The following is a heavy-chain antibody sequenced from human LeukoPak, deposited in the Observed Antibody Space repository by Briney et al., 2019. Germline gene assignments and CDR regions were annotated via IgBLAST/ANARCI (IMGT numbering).Heavy chain of an antibody. CDR1: GFSFSIYS. CDR3: ASGSFSYYFDY. CDR2: ISSTSSYI. V-gene: IGHV3-21*01. D-gene: IGHD3-10*01. J-gene: IGHJ4*02. Sequence: GGSLRLSCAASGFSFSIYSMNWVRQAPGSGLEWVSSISSTSSYISYADSVKGRFTISRDNAKNSLYLQMNRLRAEDTAVYYCASGSFSYYFDYWGQGTLVTVSS.